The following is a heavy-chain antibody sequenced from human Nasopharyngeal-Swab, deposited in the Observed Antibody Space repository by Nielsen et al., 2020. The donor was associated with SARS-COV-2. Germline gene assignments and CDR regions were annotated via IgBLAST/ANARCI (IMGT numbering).Heavy chain of an antibody. D-gene: IGHD2-15*01. CDR1: GYTFTSYY. CDR2: INPSGGST. Sequence: ASATVSCKASGYTFTSYYMHWVRQAPGQGLEWMGIINPSGGSTSYAQKFQGRVTMTRDTSTGTVYMELSSLRSEDTAVYYCARDREVVVVAATNNWFDPWGQGTLVTVSS. V-gene: IGHV1-46*01. CDR3: ARDREVVVVAATNNWFDP. J-gene: IGHJ5*02.